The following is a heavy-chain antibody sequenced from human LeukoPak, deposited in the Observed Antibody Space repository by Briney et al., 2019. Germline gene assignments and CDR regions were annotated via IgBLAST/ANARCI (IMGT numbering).Heavy chain of an antibody. CDR1: GYSISSGYY. J-gene: IGHJ4*02. Sequence: SETLSLTCTVSGYSISSGYYWGWIRQPPGKGLEWIGSIYHSGSTYYNPSLKSRVTISVDTSKNQFSLKLSSVTAADTAVYYCARGGEWFGELFDYWGQGTLVTVSS. CDR3: ARGGEWFGELFDY. V-gene: IGHV4-38-2*02. D-gene: IGHD3-10*01. CDR2: IYHSGST.